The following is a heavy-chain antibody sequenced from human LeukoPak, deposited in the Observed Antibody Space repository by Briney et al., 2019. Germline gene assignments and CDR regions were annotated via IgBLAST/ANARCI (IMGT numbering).Heavy chain of an antibody. CDR3: ARLREMATINFLDY. J-gene: IGHJ4*02. CDR2: IYPGDSDT. D-gene: IGHD5-24*01. Sequence: GESLKISCKGYSFTSYWIGWVRQMPGKGLEWMGIIYPGDSDTRYSPSFQGQVTISADKSISTAYLQWSSLKASDTAMYYCARLREMATINFLDYWGQGTLVTVSS. V-gene: IGHV5-51*01. CDR1: SFTSYW.